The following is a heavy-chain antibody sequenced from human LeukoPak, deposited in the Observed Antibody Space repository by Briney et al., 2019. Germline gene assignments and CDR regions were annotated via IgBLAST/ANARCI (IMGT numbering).Heavy chain of an antibody. CDR1: GFTFSSYA. CDR2: ISGDGGET. D-gene: IGHD2/OR15-2a*01. Sequence: GGSLRLSCAASGFTFSSYAMSWVRQAPGKGLEWVSTISGDGGETNYADSVKGRFTVSRDNSKNTLYLQMNSLKIEDTAVYYCAKGGTFWGGGFDYWGQGTLVTISS. V-gene: IGHV3-23*01. J-gene: IGHJ4*02. CDR3: AKGGTFWGGGFDY.